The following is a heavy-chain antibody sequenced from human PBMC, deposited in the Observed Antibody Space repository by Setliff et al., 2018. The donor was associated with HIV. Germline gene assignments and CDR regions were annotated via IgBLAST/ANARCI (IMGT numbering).Heavy chain of an antibody. J-gene: IGHJ4*02. CDR3: AGGPGTTSIDY. Sequence: SETLSLTCAVYGGSFSGYYWSWIRQPPGKGLEWIGEINHSGSTNYNMSLWSRVTISLDASRNQFSLEMISVTAADTAVYYCAGGPGTTSIDYWAQGTLVTVSS. CDR2: INHSGST. D-gene: IGHD1-26*01. CDR1: GGSFSGYY. V-gene: IGHV4-34*01.